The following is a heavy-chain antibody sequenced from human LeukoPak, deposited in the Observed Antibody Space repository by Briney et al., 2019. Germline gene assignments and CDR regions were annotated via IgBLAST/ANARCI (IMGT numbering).Heavy chain of an antibody. V-gene: IGHV3-21*01. Sequence: MSGGSLRLSCAASGFTFSSYEMNWVRQAPGKGLEWVSSISSSSSYIYYADSVKGRFTISRDNAKNSLYLQMNSLRADDTAVYYCARSLLWFGANLIWFDSWGQGTLVTVSS. CDR2: ISSSSSYI. J-gene: IGHJ5*01. CDR1: GFTFSSYE. CDR3: ARSLLWFGANLIWFDS. D-gene: IGHD3-10*01.